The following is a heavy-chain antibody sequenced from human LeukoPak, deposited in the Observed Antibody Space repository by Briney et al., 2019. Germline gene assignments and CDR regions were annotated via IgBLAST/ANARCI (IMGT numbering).Heavy chain of an antibody. CDR1: GFTFGDYA. Sequence: PGGSLRLSCTASGFTFGDYAMSWVRQAPGKGLEWVGFIRSKAYGGTTEYAASVKGRFTISRDDSKSIAYLQMNSLRAEDTAVYYCARDREDALDYWGQGTLVTVSS. J-gene: IGHJ4*02. V-gene: IGHV3-49*04. CDR3: ARDREDALDY. CDR2: IRSKAYGGTT.